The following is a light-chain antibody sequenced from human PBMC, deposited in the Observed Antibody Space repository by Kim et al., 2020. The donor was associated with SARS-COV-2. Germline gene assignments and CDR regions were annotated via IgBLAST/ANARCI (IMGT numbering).Light chain of an antibody. CDR3: QQYGSSRT. CDR1: QSVSSSY. V-gene: IGKV3-20*01. CDR2: GAS. J-gene: IGKJ1*01. Sequence: LAPGERATLACRASQSVSSSYLAWYQQKPGQAPRLLIYGASSRATGIPDRFSGSGSGTDFTLTISRLEPEDFAVYYCQQYGSSRTFGQGTKVDIK.